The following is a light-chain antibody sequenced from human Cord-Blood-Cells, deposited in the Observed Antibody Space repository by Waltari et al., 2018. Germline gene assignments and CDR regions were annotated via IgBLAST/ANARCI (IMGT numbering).Light chain of an antibody. CDR2: GAS. CDR3: QQYGSSPRT. V-gene: IGKV3-20*01. J-gene: IGKJ1*01. CDR1: QSVSSSY. Sequence: EMVLTQSPGTLSLSPGERATLSCRASQSVSSSYFAWYQQKPGQAPRLLIYGASSRATGTPNMFSGSGSETVFTLTISRLEPEDVAVYYCQQYGSSPRTFGQGTKVEIK.